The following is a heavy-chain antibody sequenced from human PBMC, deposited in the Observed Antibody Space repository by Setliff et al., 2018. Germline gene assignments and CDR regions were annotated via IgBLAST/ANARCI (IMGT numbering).Heavy chain of an antibody. CDR3: ASHNPTRSAVDSTPIDC. CDR1: GFTFSNYE. D-gene: IGHD6-19*01. J-gene: IGHJ4*02. V-gene: IGHV3-48*03. CDR2: ISNGGGAV. Sequence: GGSLRLSCVASGFTFSNYEFNWVRQAPGKGLEWISYISNGGGAVKYADSVKGRFTISRDNAKSSLYLQMDSLRAEDTAMYHCASHNPTRSAVDSTPIDCWGQGALVTVSS.